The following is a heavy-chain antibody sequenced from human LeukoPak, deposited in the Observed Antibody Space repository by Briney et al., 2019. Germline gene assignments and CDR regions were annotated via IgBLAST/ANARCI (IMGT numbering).Heavy chain of an antibody. V-gene: IGHV3-48*03. CDR2: ISSSGSTI. D-gene: IGHD5-18*01. Sequence: GGSLKLYCAASGFTFSSYEMNWVRQAPGKGLEWVSYISSSGSTIYYADSVKGRFTISRDNAKNSLYLQMNSLRAEDTAVYYCARETNTGYFDYWGQGTLVTVSS. CDR1: GFTFSSYE. CDR3: ARETNTGYFDY. J-gene: IGHJ4*02.